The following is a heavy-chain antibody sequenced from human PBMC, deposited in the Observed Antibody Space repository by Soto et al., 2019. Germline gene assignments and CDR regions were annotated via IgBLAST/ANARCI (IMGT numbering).Heavy chain of an antibody. Sequence: GGSLRLSCTASGFSISDYYMYWIRQSPGKGLEWLSCISSSGSSRYYADSVKGRFTISRDNSKNTLYLQMNSLRAEDTAVYYCAKAKVVEMATIDHNWFDPWGQGTLVTVSS. V-gene: IGHV3-11*01. CDR3: AKAKVVEMATIDHNWFDP. J-gene: IGHJ5*02. CDR2: ISSSGSSR. D-gene: IGHD5-12*01. CDR1: GFSISDYY.